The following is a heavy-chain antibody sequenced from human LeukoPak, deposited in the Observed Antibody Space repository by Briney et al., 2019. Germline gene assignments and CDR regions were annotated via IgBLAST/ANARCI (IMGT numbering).Heavy chain of an antibody. CDR3: AKDASVAGTYYFDY. D-gene: IGHD6-19*01. V-gene: IGHV3-9*01. Sequence: GGSLRLSCAASGFTFDDYAMHWVRQAPGKGLEWVSGISWNSGSIGYADSVKGRFTISRDNTKNSLYLQMNSLRAEDTALYYCAKDASVAGTYYFDYWGQGTLVTVSS. CDR2: ISWNSGSI. CDR1: GFTFDDYA. J-gene: IGHJ4*02.